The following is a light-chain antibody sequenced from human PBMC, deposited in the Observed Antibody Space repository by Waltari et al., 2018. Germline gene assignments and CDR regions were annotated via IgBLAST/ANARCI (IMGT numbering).Light chain of an antibody. CDR3: CSYGGSYTWV. CDR2: DVT. J-gene: IGLJ3*02. V-gene: IGLV2-11*01. Sequence: QSALTQPRSVSGSPGQSVTLSCTGTRNDIGFYNYVSWYQQHPGKAPKVLIYDVTKRPSGVPDRFSGSKSGNTASLTISGLQAEDEADYYCCSYGGSYTWVFGGGTWLTVL. CDR1: RNDIGFYNY.